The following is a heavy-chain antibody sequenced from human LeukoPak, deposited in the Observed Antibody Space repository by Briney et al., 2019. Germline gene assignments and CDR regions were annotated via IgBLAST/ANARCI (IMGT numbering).Heavy chain of an antibody. CDR2: ISFDGSNK. V-gene: IGHV3-30-3*01. D-gene: IGHD3-16*01. CDR3: AREELGSSLGFDP. CDR1: GFTFSSYT. J-gene: IGHJ5*02. Sequence: GGSLRLSRAASGFTFSSYTIHWVRQPPGKGLEWVAVISFDGSNKYYADSVKGRFTISRDNSKNTLYLQMNSLRAEDTAVYYCAREELGSSLGFDPWGQGTLVTVSS.